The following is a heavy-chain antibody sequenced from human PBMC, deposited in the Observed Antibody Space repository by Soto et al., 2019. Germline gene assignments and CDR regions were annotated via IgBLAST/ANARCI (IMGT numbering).Heavy chain of an antibody. Sequence: XGSLSLTCAASGVTMTSWSLSWVRLTPGKGLEWVSAISGSGSNTFYADSVRGRLTISRDNSKNTVFLQMNNLRSLDTAVYFCARDRATFDDWGQGTLVTVSS. V-gene: IGHV3-23*01. CDR3: ARDRATFDD. J-gene: IGHJ4*02. CDR1: GVTMTSWS. CDR2: ISGSGSNT. D-gene: IGHD1-26*01.